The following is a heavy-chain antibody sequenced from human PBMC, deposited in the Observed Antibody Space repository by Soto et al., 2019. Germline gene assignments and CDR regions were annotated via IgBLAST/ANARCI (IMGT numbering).Heavy chain of an antibody. CDR1: GVSISSGGYY. V-gene: IGHV4-31*03. CDR2: IYYSGST. J-gene: IGHJ3*02. D-gene: IGHD3-3*01. Sequence: QVQLQESGPGLVKPSQTLSLTCTVSGVSISSGGYYWSWIRQNPGTCLEWIGYIYYSGSTCYNPSLKSRFTISVDTSKNQFSLKLSSVTAADTAVYYCARHPYDFLSGYAGALGAFDIWGQGTMVTVSS. CDR3: ARHPYDFLSGYAGALGAFDI.